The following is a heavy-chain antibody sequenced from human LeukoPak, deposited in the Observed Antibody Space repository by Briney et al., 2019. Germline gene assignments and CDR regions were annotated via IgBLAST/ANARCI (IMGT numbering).Heavy chain of an antibody. D-gene: IGHD4-17*01. J-gene: IGHJ3*02. V-gene: IGHV3-15*01. CDR3: ARVPADSNYGDYGDAFDI. CDR1: GFTFSDAW. CDR2: MKSIRGGGTT. Sequence: GGSLRLSCAGSGFTFSDAWMSWVRQAPGKGPEWVGRMKSIRGGGTTDYAAPVEGRFTISRDDSKNTLYLQMNSLRAEDTAVYYCARVPADSNYGDYGDAFDIWGQGTMVTVSS.